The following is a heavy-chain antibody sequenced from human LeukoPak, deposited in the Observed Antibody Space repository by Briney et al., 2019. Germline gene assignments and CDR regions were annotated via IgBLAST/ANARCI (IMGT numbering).Heavy chain of an antibody. V-gene: IGHV3-21*01. CDR3: ARHLRPGGHYPNRIDY. CDR1: GFTFNNYH. Sequence: GGSLRLSCAASGFTFNNYHMNWVRQAPGKGLEWVSCITSSSSNIYYADSLKGRFTISRENAKNSLYLQMTSLRAEDTAVYYCARHLRPGGHYPNRIDYWGQGTLVTVPA. J-gene: IGHJ4*02. CDR2: ITSSSSNI. D-gene: IGHD4-17*01.